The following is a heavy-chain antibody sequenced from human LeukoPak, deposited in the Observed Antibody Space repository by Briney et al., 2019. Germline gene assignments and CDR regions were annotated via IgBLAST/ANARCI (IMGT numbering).Heavy chain of an antibody. J-gene: IGHJ5*02. V-gene: IGHV1-2*02. CDR2: IHPNNGGT. Sequence: GGSVKVSHKASGYTFTGYYIHWLRQAPGQGLEWMGWIHPNNGGTSYAQKFQGRVTMTRDTSTSTVYMELSSLRPEDTAVFYCARGPPGRVYDSTKRGLFDPSGQGTLVTVSS. CDR1: GYTFTGYY. CDR3: ARGPPGRVYDSTKRGLFDP. D-gene: IGHD3-22*01.